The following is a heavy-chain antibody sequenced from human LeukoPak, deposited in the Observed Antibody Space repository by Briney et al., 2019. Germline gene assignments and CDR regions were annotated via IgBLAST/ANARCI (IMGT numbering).Heavy chain of an antibody. J-gene: IGHJ4*02. CDR2: INHSGST. D-gene: IGHD5-18*01. V-gene: IGHV4-34*01. CDR3: AKIYSYGSNDDY. CDR1: GGSFSNYY. Sequence: PSETLSLTCAVYGGSFSNYYWSWIRQPPGKGLEWIGEINHSGSTNYNSSLKSRVTVSIDTSKTQISLNVTSVTAADTAVYYCAKIYSYGSNDDYWGQGTLVTVSS.